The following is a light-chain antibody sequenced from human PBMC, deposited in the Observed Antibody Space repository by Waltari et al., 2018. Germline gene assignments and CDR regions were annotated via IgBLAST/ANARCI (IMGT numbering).Light chain of an antibody. V-gene: IGLV3-21*03. CDR2: DDT. CDR1: NIGTKS. CDR3: QIWDNNSDHMV. Sequence: SYVLTQPPSVSVAPGKTAIITCGGNNIGTKSIHWYQQKPGQAPLLVVYDDTNRPSGIPERFSGASSRKAATLTIRRVEAGDEADYYCQIWDNNSDHMVFGGGTRLTVL. J-gene: IGLJ2*01.